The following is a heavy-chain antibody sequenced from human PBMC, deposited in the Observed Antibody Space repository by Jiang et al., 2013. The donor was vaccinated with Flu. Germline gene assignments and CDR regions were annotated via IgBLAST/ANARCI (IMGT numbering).Heavy chain of an antibody. CDR1: GGTFSSSG. CDR2: ITPIFGTG. Sequence: SGAEVKKPGSSVKVSCKASGGTFSSSGIDWVRQAPGQGLEWMGGITPIFGTGKYAQKFQGRLTITADKSTSTAYMELSSLRSEDTAVYYCARGPDSSGYYYFYWGQGTLVTVSS. J-gene: IGHJ4*02. CDR3: ARGPDSSGYYYFY. D-gene: IGHD3-22*01. V-gene: IGHV1-69*06.